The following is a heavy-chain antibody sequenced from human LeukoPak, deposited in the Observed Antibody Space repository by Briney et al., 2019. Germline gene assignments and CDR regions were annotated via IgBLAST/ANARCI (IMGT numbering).Heavy chain of an antibody. CDR1: GYSISSGYY. CDR2: IYHSGST. CDR3: ASPSGSYTIDY. D-gene: IGHD1-26*01. V-gene: IGHV4-38-2*02. Sequence: TSETLSLTCTVSGYSISSGYYWGWIRQPPGKGLEWIGSIYHSGSTYYNPSLKSRVTISVDTSKNQFSLKLSSVTAADTAVYYCASPSGSYTIDYWGQGTLVTVSS. J-gene: IGHJ4*02.